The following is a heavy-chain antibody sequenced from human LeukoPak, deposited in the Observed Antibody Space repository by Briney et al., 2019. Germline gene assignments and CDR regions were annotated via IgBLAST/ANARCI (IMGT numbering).Heavy chain of an antibody. D-gene: IGHD3-10*01. CDR3: AKDMGGVYYGSGSYQYYGMDV. J-gene: IGHJ6*02. V-gene: IGHV3-9*01. CDR1: GFTFDDYA. CDR2: ISWNSGSI. Sequence: GGSLRLSCAASGFTFDDYAMPWVRQAPGKGLGWVSGISWNSGSIGYADSVKGRFTISRDNAKNSLYLQMNSLRAEDTALYYCAKDMGGVYYGSGSYQYYGMDVWGQGTTVTVSS.